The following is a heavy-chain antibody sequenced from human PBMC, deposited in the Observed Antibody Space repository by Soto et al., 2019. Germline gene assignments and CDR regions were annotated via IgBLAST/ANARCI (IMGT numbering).Heavy chain of an antibody. CDR1: GFTFSSYD. Sequence: EVQLVESGGGLVQPGGSLRLSCAASGFTFSSYDMHWVRQATGKGLEWVSAIGTAGDTYYPGSVKGRFTISRENAKNSLYLQMNSLRAGDTAVYYCARAQSYYCYGSGSYEAFDIWGQGTMVTVSS. D-gene: IGHD3-10*01. V-gene: IGHV3-13*01. CDR2: IGTAGDT. J-gene: IGHJ3*02. CDR3: ARAQSYYCYGSGSYEAFDI.